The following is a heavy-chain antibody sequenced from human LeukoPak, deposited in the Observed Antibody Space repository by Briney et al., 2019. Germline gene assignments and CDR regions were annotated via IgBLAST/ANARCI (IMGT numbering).Heavy chain of an antibody. J-gene: IGHJ4*02. CDR1: GFTFSTYT. D-gene: IGHD3-10*01. V-gene: IGHV3-23*01. CDR2: ISGGGSGT. CDR3: AKGTERYREVSSFDS. Sequence: GGSLTLSCAASGFTFSTYTRNWGRQPPGKGLEWVSSISGGGSGTYYADFVKGRFSISRDNSKNTLYLQMNSLRAEDTAAYYCAKGTERYREVSSFDSWGQGTLVTVSS.